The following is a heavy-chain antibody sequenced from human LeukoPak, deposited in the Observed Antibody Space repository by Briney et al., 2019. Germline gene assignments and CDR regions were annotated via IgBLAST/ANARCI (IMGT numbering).Heavy chain of an antibody. CDR1: GDSIHSSVYY. CDR2: VYYTGST. J-gene: IGHJ3*02. V-gene: IGHV4-39*01. D-gene: IGHD4-11*01. CDR3: ARHSGPVIPDGLDI. Sequence: PSETLSLTCTVSGDSIHSSVYYWGWVRQPPGKGLEWIGNVYYTGSTFYNPSLESRVTISVDTSKNQFSLKLSSMTAADTAVYFCARHSGPVIPDGLDIWDQGTMVTVSS.